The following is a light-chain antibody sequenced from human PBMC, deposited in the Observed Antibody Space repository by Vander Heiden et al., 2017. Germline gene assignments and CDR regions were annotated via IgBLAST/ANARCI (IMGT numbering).Light chain of an antibody. J-gene: IGLJ2*01. Sequence: SYELTQPPSVSVSPGQTASITCSGDKVGDKYACWYQQKPGQSPVLVIYQGSRRPSGLPGRFSGSNAGNTATLTISVTQAREEADYYCQAGDSSNDVVFGGGTKLTVL. CDR2: QGS. CDR3: QAGDSSNDVV. V-gene: IGLV3-1*01. CDR1: KVGDKY.